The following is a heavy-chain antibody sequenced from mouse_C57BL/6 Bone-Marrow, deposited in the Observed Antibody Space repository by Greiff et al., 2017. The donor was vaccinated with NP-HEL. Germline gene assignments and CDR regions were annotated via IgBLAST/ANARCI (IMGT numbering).Heavy chain of an antibody. Sequence: QVQLQQPGAELVMPGASVKLSCKASGYTFTSYWMHWVKQRPGQGLEWIGEIDPSDSYTNYNQKFKGKSTLTVDKSSSTAYMQLSSLTSEDSAVYYCAREDPLYGSIPDWYFDVWGTGTTVTVSS. V-gene: IGHV1-69*01. CDR3: AREDPLYGSIPDWYFDV. CDR1: GYTFTSYW. CDR2: IDPSDSYT. D-gene: IGHD1-1*01. J-gene: IGHJ1*03.